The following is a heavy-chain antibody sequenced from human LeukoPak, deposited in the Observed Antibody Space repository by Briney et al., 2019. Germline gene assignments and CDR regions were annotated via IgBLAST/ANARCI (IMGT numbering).Heavy chain of an antibody. V-gene: IGHV4-61*02. CDR3: AREWGDYYYYYYMDV. CDR1: GGFISRGSYY. Sequence: PSQTLSLTCTVSGGFISRGSYYWSSIRQPAGKGLEWIGRIYTSGSTNYNPSLKSRVTISVDTSKNQFSLKLSSVTAADTAVYYCAREWGDYYYYYYMDVWGKGTTVTVSS. CDR2: IYTSGST. J-gene: IGHJ6*03. D-gene: IGHD3-16*01.